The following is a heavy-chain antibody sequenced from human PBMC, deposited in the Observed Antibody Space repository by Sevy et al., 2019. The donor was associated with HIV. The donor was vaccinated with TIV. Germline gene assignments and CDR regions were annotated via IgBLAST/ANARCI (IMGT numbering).Heavy chain of an antibody. CDR1: GFTFSSYS. V-gene: IGHV3-21*01. J-gene: IGHJ6*02. CDR3: ASLYSGYDYDYYYGMDV. D-gene: IGHD5-12*01. Sequence: GGSLRLSCAASGFTFSSYSMNWVRQAPGKGLEWVSSISSSSSYIYYADSVKGRFTISRDNAKNSLYLQMNSLRAEDMAVYYCASLYSGYDYDYYYGMDVWGQGTTVTVSS. CDR2: ISSSSSYI.